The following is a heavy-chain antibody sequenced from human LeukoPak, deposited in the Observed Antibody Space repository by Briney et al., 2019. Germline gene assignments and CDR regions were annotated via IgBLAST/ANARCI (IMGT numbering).Heavy chain of an antibody. D-gene: IGHD3-22*01. CDR1: GYTFTSYG. CDR3: ARVRITKIVVVIANDY. J-gene: IGHJ4*02. CDR2: ISAYNGNT. V-gene: IGHV1-18*01. Sequence: GASVKVSCKASGYTFTSYGISWVRQAPGQGLEWMGWISAYNGNTNYAQKLQGRVTMTTDTSTTTAYMELKSLRSDDTAVYYCARVRITKIVVVIANDYWGQGTLVTVSS.